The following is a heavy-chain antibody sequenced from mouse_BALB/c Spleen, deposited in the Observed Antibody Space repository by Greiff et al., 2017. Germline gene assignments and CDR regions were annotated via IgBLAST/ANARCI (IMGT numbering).Heavy chain of an antibody. CDR3: ARDAFYDGNSYWYFDV. V-gene: IGHV7-1*02. Sequence: EVKLVESGGGLVQPGGSLRLSCATSGFTFSDFYMEWVRQPPGKRLEWIAASRNKANDYTTEYSASVKGRFIVSRDTSQSILYLQMNALRAEDTAIYYCARDAFYDGNSYWYFDVWGAGTTVTVSS. CDR1: GFTFSDFY. D-gene: IGHD2-1*01. J-gene: IGHJ1*01. CDR2: SRNKANDYTT.